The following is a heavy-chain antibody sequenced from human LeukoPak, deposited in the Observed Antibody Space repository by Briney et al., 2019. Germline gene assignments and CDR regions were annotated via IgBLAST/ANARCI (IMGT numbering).Heavy chain of an antibody. CDR2: IYYSGST. CDR1: GGSISPYY. J-gene: IGHJ1*01. V-gene: IGHV4-59*12. Sequence: SETLSLTCTVSGGSISPYYWSWIRQPPGMGLEWIGYIYYSGSTNYNPSLKSRVTISVDTSKNQFSLKLSSVTAADTAVYYCASYGDYRYFQHWGQGTLVTVSS. CDR3: ASYGDYRYFQH. D-gene: IGHD4-17*01.